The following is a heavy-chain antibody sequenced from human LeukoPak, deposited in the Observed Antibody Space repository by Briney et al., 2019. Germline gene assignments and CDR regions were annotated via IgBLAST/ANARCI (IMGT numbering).Heavy chain of an antibody. D-gene: IGHD3-3*01. J-gene: IGHJ5*02. Sequence: GGSLRLSCAASGFTFSSYSMNWVRQAPGKGLEWVSSISSSSSYIYYADSVKGRFTISRDNAKNSLYLQMNSLRAEDTAVYYCARDGTDFWSGYLNWFDPWGQGTLVTVSS. CDR1: GFTFSSYS. CDR2: ISSSSSYI. V-gene: IGHV3-21*01. CDR3: ARDGTDFWSGYLNWFDP.